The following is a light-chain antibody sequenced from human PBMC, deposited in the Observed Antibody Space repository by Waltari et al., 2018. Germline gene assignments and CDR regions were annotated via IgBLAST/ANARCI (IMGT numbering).Light chain of an antibody. CDR2: AAS. CDR1: QNIHKF. Sequence: DIHMTQSPSSLSASVGDRVSIPCRASQNIHKFLNWYQQQPGKAPKLLIYAASNLQGGVPSWLSGSGSGTDFTLTISSLQPAECATYYCQQSYSTPYTFGQGTKVEIK. CDR3: QQSYSTPYT. V-gene: IGKV1-39*01. J-gene: IGKJ2*01.